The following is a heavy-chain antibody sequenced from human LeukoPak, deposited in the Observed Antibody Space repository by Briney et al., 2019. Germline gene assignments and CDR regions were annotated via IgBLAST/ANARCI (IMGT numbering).Heavy chain of an antibody. J-gene: IGHJ6*02. CDR3: ARRSSAGYYYYGMDV. CDR2: ISAYNGNT. Sequence: ASVKVSCKASGYTFTSYGISWVRQAPGQGLEWMGWISAYNGNTNYAQKLQGRVTMTTDTSTSTAYMELRSLRSDDTAVYYCARRSSAGYYYYGMDVWGQGTTVTVSS. V-gene: IGHV1-18*01. CDR1: GYTFTSYG. D-gene: IGHD2-2*01.